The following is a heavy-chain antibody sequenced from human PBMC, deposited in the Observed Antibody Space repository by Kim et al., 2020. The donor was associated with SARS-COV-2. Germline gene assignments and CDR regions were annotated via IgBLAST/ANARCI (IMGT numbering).Heavy chain of an antibody. CDR3: AKDQNLSWLVSVSAFDI. V-gene: IGHV3-23*01. CDR2: ISGSGGST. D-gene: IGHD6-19*01. J-gene: IGHJ3*02. CDR1: GFTFSSYA. Sequence: GGSLRLSCAASGFTFSSYAMSWVRQAPGKGLEWVSAISGSGGSTYYADSVKGRFTISRDNSKNTLYLQMNSLRAEDTAVYYCAKDQNLSWLVSVSAFDIWGQGTMVTVSS.